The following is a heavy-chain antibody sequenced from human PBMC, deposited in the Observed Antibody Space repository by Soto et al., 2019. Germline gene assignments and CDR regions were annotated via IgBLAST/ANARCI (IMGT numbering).Heavy chain of an antibody. CDR3: ARDYCSGGSCYVWFDP. J-gene: IGHJ5*02. CDR1: GYTFTSYG. Sequence: ASVKVSCKASGYTFTSYGISWVRQAPGQGLEWMGWISAYNGNTNYAQKLQGRVTMTTDTSTSTAYMELRSLRSDDTAVYYCARDYCSGGSCYVWFDPWGQGTLVTVSS. V-gene: IGHV1-18*04. CDR2: ISAYNGNT. D-gene: IGHD2-15*01.